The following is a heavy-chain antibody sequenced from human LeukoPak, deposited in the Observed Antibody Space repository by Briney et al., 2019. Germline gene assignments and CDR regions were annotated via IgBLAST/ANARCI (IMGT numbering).Heavy chain of an antibody. J-gene: IGHJ6*02. Sequence: GGSLRLSCAASGFTFSRYWMSWVRQAPGKGLECVANIKQDGSEKYYVDSVKGRFTISRDNAKNSLYLQMNSLRAEDTAVYYCAREDGYSLRFTYYYYGMDVWGQGTTVTVSS. CDR3: AREDGYSLRFTYYYYGMDV. CDR1: GFTFSRYW. D-gene: IGHD5-18*01. CDR2: IKQDGSEK. V-gene: IGHV3-7*01.